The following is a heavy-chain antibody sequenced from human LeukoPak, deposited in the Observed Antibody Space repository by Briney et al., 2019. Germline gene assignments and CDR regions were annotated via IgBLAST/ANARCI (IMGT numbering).Heavy chain of an antibody. CDR3: ARVSDISVAAYFDY. CDR1: GFTFNTFG. D-gene: IGHD6-19*01. CDR2: IRHDGSDQ. V-gene: IGHV3-30*02. Sequence: GGSLRLSCAASGFTFNTFGMHWVRQAPGKGLEWVAFIRHDGSDQYYADSVKGRFTLSRDNAKNSLYLQMNSLRAEDTALYYCARVSDISVAAYFDYWGQGTLVTVSS. J-gene: IGHJ4*02.